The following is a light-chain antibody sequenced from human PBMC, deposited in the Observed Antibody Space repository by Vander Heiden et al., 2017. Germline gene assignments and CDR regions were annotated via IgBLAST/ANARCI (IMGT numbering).Light chain of an antibody. CDR1: QSISSW. J-gene: IGKJ1*01. CDR2: KAS. Sequence: DIQMTQSPSTLSASVGDRVTITCRASQSISSWLAWYQQKPGKAPKLLIYKASSLESGVPSRFSGRGSGTEFTLTISSLQPDDFATYYCQQKRTFGQGTKVEIK. V-gene: IGKV1-5*03. CDR3: QQKRT.